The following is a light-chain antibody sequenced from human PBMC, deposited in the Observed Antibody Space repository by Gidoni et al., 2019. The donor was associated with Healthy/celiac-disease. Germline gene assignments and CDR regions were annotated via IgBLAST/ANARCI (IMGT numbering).Light chain of an antibody. CDR2: QDS. V-gene: IGLV3-1*01. Sequence: SYELPQPPSVSVCPGQTASITCSGDNLGDKYACWYQQKPGQSPVLVIYQDSKRPSGIPERFSGSNSGNTATLTISGTQAMDEADYYCQEWDSSHVVFGGGTKLTVL. CDR1: NLGDKY. CDR3: QEWDSSHVV. J-gene: IGLJ2*01.